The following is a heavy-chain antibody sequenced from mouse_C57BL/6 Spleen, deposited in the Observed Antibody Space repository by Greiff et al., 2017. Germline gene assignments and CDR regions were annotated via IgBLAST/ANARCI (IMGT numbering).Heavy chain of an antibody. CDR3: ARSLPSYDYDFDY. J-gene: IGHJ2*01. D-gene: IGHD2-4*01. V-gene: IGHV1-9*01. CDR1: GYTFTGYW. CDR2: ILPGRGST. Sequence: QVQLKQSGAELMKPGASVKLSCKATGYTFTGYWIEWVKQRPGHGLEWIGEILPGRGSTNYNEKFKGKATFTADTSSNTAYMQLSSLTTEDSAIYYCARSLPSYDYDFDYWGQGTTLTVSS.